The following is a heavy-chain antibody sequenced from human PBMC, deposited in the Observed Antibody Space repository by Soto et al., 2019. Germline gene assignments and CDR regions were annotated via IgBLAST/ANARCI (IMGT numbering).Heavy chain of an antibody. CDR2: IIPIFGTA. D-gene: IGHD2-21*01. Sequence: SVKVSCKASGGTFSSYAISWVRQAPGQGLEWMGGIIPIFGTANYAQKFQGRVTITADESTSTAYMELSSLRSEDTAVYYCARDSRGGDDAFDIWGQGTMVTVSS. CDR3: ARDSRGGDDAFDI. J-gene: IGHJ3*02. V-gene: IGHV1-69*13. CDR1: GGTFSSYA.